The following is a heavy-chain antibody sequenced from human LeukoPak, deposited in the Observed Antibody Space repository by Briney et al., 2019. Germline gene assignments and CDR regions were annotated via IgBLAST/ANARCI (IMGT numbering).Heavy chain of an antibody. Sequence: GRSLRLSCAASGFTFSTFWLNWVRQAPAKGQEWVVSIRPDGNARTYMDSAKGRFPFPRDNAKTSLYLQWDRLRPEETAVYYCARETIGTFFNCGQGTLVTVSS. D-gene: IGHD1-26*01. CDR2: IRPDGNAR. CDR3: ARETIGTFFN. CDR1: GFTFSTFW. V-gene: IGHV3-7*01. J-gene: IGHJ4*02.